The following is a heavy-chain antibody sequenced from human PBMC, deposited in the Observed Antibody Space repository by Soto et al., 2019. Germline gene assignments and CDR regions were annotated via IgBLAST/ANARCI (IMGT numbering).Heavy chain of an antibody. D-gene: IGHD5-12*01. V-gene: IGHV5-10-1*01. CDR2: IDPSDSYT. CDR1: GYSFTSYW. CDR3: ARCRIVATICGPDY. J-gene: IGHJ4*02. Sequence: PGESLKISCKCSGYSFTSYWISWVRQMPGKGLEWMGRIDPSDSYTNYSPSFQGHVTISADKSISTAYLQWSSLKASDTAMYYCARCRIVATICGPDYWGQGTLVTVSS.